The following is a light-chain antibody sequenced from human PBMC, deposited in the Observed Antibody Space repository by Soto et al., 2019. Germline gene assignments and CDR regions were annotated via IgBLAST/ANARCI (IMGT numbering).Light chain of an antibody. Sequence: IHLTHSPSFLSASVLYRVTITLLASQGISSYLALYQQKPGKAPKLLICKASTLESGVPSRFSGSGSGTDFTLTISCLQSEDFATYYCQQYYSYPRTFGQGTKVDIK. CDR2: KAS. V-gene: IGKV1-9*01. CDR1: QGISSY. J-gene: IGKJ1*01. CDR3: QQYYSYPRT.